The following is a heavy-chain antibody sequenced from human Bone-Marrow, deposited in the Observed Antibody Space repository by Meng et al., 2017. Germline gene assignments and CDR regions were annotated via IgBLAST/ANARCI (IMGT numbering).Heavy chain of an antibody. CDR2: IIPIFGTA. CDR1: GYTLTELS. D-gene: IGHD3-3*01. V-gene: IGHV1-69*13. J-gene: IGHJ6*02. Sequence: SVKVSCKVSGYTLTELSMHWVRQAPGKGLEWMGGIIPIFGTANYAQKFQGRVTITADESTSTAYMELSSLRSEDTAVYYCAREERYDFWSGYYLGLDYYYGMDVWGQGTTVTVSS. CDR3: AREERYDFWSGYYLGLDYYYGMDV.